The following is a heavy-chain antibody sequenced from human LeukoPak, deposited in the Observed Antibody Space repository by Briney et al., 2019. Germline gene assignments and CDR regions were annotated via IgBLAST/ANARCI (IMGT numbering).Heavy chain of an antibody. CDR2: ISSGSTYI. V-gene: IGHV3-21*04. J-gene: IGHJ4*02. D-gene: IGHD4-23*01. CDR1: EFTFSTHS. Sequence: GSLRLSCAASEFTFSTHSMNWVRQAPGKGLEWGSSISSGSTYIYYADSVKGRFTISRDNAKNSLYLQMNSLRAEDTAVYYCAKTNGGKATFDYWGQGTLVTVSS. CDR3: AKTNGGKATFDY.